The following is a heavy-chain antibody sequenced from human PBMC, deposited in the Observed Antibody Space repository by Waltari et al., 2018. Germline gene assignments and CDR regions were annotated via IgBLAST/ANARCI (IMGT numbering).Heavy chain of an antibody. Sequence: QVQLQESGPGLVRPSQTLSLTCTVSGGSISSGSVYWTWIRQPAGKGLEWVGHRFTSGSTKYNPSLKSGVSVSLDTSENQFSLRLSSVTAADTAVYYCARDEARYYDIMTGGGYYGLDVWGQGTTVTVSS. J-gene: IGHJ6*02. CDR3: ARDEARYYDIMTGGGYYGLDV. CDR1: GGSISSGSVY. V-gene: IGHV4-61*02. D-gene: IGHD3-9*01. CDR2: RFTSGST.